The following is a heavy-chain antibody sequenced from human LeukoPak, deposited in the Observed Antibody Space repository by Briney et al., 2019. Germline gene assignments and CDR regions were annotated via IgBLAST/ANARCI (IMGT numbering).Heavy chain of an antibody. CDR2: IYYSGTT. J-gene: IGHJ4*02. D-gene: IGHD6-6*01. CDR3: ARRVAARAFDY. V-gene: IGHV4-59*01. Sequence: SETLSLTCTVSGGSISSYYWSWIRQPPGKGLEWIGYIYYSGTTNYNPSLKSRVTISVGTSKNQFSLKLSSVTAADTAVYYCARRVAARAFDYWGQGTLVTVSS. CDR1: GGSISSYY.